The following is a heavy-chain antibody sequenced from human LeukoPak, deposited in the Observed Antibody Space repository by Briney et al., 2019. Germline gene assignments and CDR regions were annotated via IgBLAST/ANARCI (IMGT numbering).Heavy chain of an antibody. CDR1: GYIFTSYW. D-gene: IGHD6-13*01. J-gene: IGHJ4*02. V-gene: IGHV5-51*01. CDR2: IYPGDSDT. CDR3: ARHGPGNYVGY. Sequence: GESLKISCKGSGYIFTSYWFGWVRQLPGKGLEWMGIIYPGDSDTNYSPSFQGQVTISADKSISTAYLEWSSLKASDTAMYYCARHGPGNYVGYWGQGTLVTVSS.